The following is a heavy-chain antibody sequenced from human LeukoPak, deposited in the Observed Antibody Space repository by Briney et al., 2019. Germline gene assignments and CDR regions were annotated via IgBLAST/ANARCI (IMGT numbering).Heavy chain of an antibody. CDR1: GFTFSSYW. D-gene: IGHD1-7*01. CDR2: IKRDGSEK. J-gene: IGHJ4*02. CDR3: ARVRENWNYSY. Sequence: GGSLRLSCAASGFTFSSYWMSWVRQAPGKGLEWVANIKRDGSEKYYVDSVKGRFTISRDNAKNSLYLQMNSLRTEDTAVYYCARVRENWNYSYWGQGTLVTVSS. V-gene: IGHV3-7*01.